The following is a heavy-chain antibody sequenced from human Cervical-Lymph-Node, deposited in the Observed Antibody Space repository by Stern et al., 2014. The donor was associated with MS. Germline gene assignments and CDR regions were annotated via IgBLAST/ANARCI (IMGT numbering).Heavy chain of an antibody. Sequence: VHLVESGAELKKPGASMTLSCKSSGYTFGTFGVSWVRQAPGPGLEWMGWISAYNGDTKFAQRLQDRITMTTDTSTNTTYMELKNLGYDDTAVYYCARLSGPSALQWPEHWGQGTMVTVSS. J-gene: IGHJ3*01. V-gene: IGHV1-18*01. D-gene: IGHD6-19*01. CDR3: ARLSGPSALQWPEH. CDR2: ISAYNGDT. CDR1: GYTFGTFG.